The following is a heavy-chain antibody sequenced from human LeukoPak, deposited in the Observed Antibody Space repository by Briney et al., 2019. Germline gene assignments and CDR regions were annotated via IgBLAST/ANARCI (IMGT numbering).Heavy chain of an antibody. D-gene: IGHD3-16*01. Sequence: GGSLRLSCAASGFTFSSYAMSWVRQAPGQGLEWVSLIVGGGGITYYADSVKGRFTISRDNSKNTLYLQMNSLRAEDTAVYFCAKEGGRAPFDYWGQGTLVSVSS. CDR1: GFTFSSYA. CDR2: IVGGGGIT. CDR3: AKEGGRAPFDY. J-gene: IGHJ4*02. V-gene: IGHV3-23*01.